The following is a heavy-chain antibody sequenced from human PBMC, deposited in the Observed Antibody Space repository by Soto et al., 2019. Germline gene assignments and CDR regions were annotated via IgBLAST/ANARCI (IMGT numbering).Heavy chain of an antibody. CDR3: AKANDAPRGYFDN. J-gene: IGHJ4*02. CDR1: GFIFSSYA. V-gene: IGHV3-23*01. D-gene: IGHD3-10*01. CDR2: VSNSGDST. Sequence: EVQVLESGGALVQPGGSLRLSCAASGFIFSSYAMSWVRQAPGKGLEWVSGVSNSGDSTFYADSVKGRFTISRDNSKNTLYLQMNSLRAEDTAVYYCAKANDAPRGYFDNWGQGTQVTVSS.